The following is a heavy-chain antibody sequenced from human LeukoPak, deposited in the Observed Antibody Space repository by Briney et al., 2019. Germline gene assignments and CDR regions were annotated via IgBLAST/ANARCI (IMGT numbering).Heavy chain of an antibody. CDR3: ARARRGVEMATIFDF. J-gene: IGHJ4*02. V-gene: IGHV1-69*13. CDR1: GGTFSSYA. D-gene: IGHD5-24*01. CDR2: IIPIFGTA. Sequence: SVKVSCKASGGTFSSYAISWVRQAPGQGLEWMGGIIPIFGTANYAQKFQGRVTITADESTSTAYMELSSLRSEDTAVYYCARARRGVEMATIFDFWGQGTLVTVSS.